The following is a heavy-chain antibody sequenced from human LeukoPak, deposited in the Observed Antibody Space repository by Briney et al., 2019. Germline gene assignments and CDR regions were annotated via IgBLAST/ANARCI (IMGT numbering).Heavy chain of an antibody. V-gene: IGHV4-39*07. CDR3: ARETSQKGAHYMDV. Sequence: SETLSLTCSVSGDSISSSDYYWGWIRQPPGKGLEWIGTFYHSGSTFYNSSLRSRVTISVDTSKNQFSLKLSSVTAADTAVYYCARETSQKGAHYMDVWGKGTTITISS. J-gene: IGHJ6*03. D-gene: IGHD3-16*01. CDR1: GDSISSSDYY. CDR2: FYHSGST.